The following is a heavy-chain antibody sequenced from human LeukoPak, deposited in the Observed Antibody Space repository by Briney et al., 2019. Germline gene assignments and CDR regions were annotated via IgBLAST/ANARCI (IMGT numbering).Heavy chain of an antibody. D-gene: IGHD3-22*01. CDR3: ASQKIVVAGDAFDI. V-gene: IGHV1-2*02. J-gene: IGHJ3*02. CDR2: INPNSGGT. CDR1: GYTFTSYY. Sequence: ASVKVSCKASGYTFTSYYMHWVRQAPGQGLEWMGWINPNSGGTNYAQKFQGRVTMTRDTSISTAYMELSRLRSDDTAVYYCASQKIVVAGDAFDIWGQGTMVTVSS.